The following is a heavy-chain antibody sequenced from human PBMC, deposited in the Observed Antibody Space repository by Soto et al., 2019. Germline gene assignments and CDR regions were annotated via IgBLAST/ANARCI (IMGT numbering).Heavy chain of an antibody. Sequence: SETLSLTCTVSGGSISSSSYYWGWIRQPPGKGLEWIGSIYYSGSTYYNPSLKSRVTISVDTSKNQFSLKLSSVTAADTAVYYCARFHADLYYFDYWGQGTLVTVS. V-gene: IGHV4-39*01. CDR1: GGSISSSSYY. CDR2: IYYSGST. J-gene: IGHJ4*02. D-gene: IGHD2-2*01. CDR3: ARFHADLYYFDY.